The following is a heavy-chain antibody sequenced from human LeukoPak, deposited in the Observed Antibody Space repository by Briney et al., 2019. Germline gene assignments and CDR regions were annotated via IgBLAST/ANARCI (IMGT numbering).Heavy chain of an antibody. CDR1: GFSFSNYG. V-gene: IGHV3-33*01. CDR2: IWYDGSNK. Sequence: GRSLRLSCAASGFSFSNYGMHWVRQAPGKGLEWVAVIWYDGSNKYYADSVKGRFTISRDNSKSTLYLQMNSLRAEDTAVYYCARDLSSGWYATLDYWGQGTLVTVSS. D-gene: IGHD6-19*01. CDR3: ARDLSSGWYATLDY. J-gene: IGHJ4*02.